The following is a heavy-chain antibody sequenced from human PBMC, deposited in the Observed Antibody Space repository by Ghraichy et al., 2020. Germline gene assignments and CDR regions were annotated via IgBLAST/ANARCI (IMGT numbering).Heavy chain of an antibody. J-gene: IGHJ4*02. CDR2: IYWDDDK. CDR1: GFSLSSSGVG. D-gene: IGHD6-13*01. Sequence: GPTLVKPTQTLTLTCTFSGFSLSSSGVGVGWIRQPPGKALEWLALIYWDDDKRYSPSLKSRLTITKDTSKNQVVLKMTNMDPVDTATYYCAHSPDPETIAAAGYYFDYWGQGTLVTVSS. CDR3: AHSPDPETIAAAGYYFDY. V-gene: IGHV2-5*02.